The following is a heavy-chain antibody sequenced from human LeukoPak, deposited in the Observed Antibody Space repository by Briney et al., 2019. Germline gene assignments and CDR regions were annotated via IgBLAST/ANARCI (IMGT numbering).Heavy chain of an antibody. D-gene: IGHD3-22*01. J-gene: IGHJ3*01. V-gene: IGHV4-59*12. Sequence: SETLSLTCTVSGGSISSYYWSWIRQPPGKGLEWIGTIYYSVNTYYNPSLKSRVTISVDTSKNQFSLKLSSVTAADTAVYYCASRSFYDSSGYYSPWGQGTMVTVSS. CDR1: GGSISSYY. CDR3: ASRSFYDSSGYYSP. CDR2: IYYSVNT.